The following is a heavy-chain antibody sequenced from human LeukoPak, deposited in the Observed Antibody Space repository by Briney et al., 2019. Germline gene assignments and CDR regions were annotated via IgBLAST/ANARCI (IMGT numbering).Heavy chain of an antibody. J-gene: IGHJ4*02. CDR2: IGSDGINK. D-gene: IGHD6-13*01. Sequence: GRSRSLSWAASGFTFGNYGIHWVRQAPGKGLEWVAVIGSDGINKYYVDSVKGRFTISRDNSKNTLYLQMNSLRADDTAVYYCARSTYSSSSYYFDYWGQGTLVTVSS. V-gene: IGHV3-33*01. CDR3: ARSTYSSSSYYFDY. CDR1: GFTFGNYG.